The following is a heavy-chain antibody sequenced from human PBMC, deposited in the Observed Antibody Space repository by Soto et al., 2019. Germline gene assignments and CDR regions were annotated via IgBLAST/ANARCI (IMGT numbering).Heavy chain of an antibody. CDR2: IYYNGNT. CDR1: GGSISTSSYY. Sequence: PSQTLSLTCTVSGGSISTSSYYWGWIRQPPGKGLGWVGSIYYNGNTYYNPSLKSRVTVSADKPENQFSLKRTSVTPADTAVYFFARHIAITALGHWFDPWGKGTLVTVS. D-gene: IGHD2-21*01. CDR3: ARHIAITALGHWFDP. J-gene: IGHJ5*02. V-gene: IGHV4-39*01.